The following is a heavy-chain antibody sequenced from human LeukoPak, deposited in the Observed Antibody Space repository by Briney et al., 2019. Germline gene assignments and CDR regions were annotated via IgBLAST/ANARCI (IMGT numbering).Heavy chain of an antibody. CDR1: GFPFSSYW. V-gene: IGHV3-7*04. J-gene: IGHJ4*02. CDR2: IKQDGSKK. CDR3: TRVGYIDEGIDY. Sequence: GGSLRLSCVASGFPFSSYWMTWVRQAPGKGLEWVANIKQDGSKKSYVDSVKGRFTISRDNDKNSLYPQMNSLRAEDTAIYYCTRVGYIDEGIDYWGQGTLVTVSS. D-gene: IGHD5-24*01.